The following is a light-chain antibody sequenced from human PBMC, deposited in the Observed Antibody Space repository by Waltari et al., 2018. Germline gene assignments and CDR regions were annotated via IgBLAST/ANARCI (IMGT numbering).Light chain of an antibody. Sequence: QSALTQPASVSGSPGQSIIISCTGARNEVASSNYVSWYQQHPGMAPKLILYDVTNRPSGVSRRFSGSKSANTASLTISGLQVEDEADYYCCSFAANASYVFGSGTRVSVL. CDR3: CSFAANASYV. CDR2: DVT. J-gene: IGLJ1*01. V-gene: IGLV2-14*03. CDR1: RNEVASSNY.